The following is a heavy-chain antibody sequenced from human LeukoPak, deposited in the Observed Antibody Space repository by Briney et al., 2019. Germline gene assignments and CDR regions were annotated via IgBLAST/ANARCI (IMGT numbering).Heavy chain of an antibody. V-gene: IGHV3-74*01. CDR2: INSDGINT. Sequence: GGSLRLSCAASGFPFSNYWMHWVRQAPGKGLVWVSRINSDGINTSYADSVKGRFTISRDNAKNTLNLQMNSLRAEDTAVYYCARVIGWDEPFDLWGHGTLVTVSS. J-gene: IGHJ3*01. CDR3: ARVIGWDEPFDL. CDR1: GFPFSNYW. D-gene: IGHD1-26*01.